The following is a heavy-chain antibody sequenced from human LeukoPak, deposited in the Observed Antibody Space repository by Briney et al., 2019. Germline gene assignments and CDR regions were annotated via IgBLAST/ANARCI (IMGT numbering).Heavy chain of an antibody. CDR2: IKQDGSEK. CDR3: YVGPTDY. J-gene: IGHJ4*02. CDR1: GFIFSSYW. V-gene: IGHV3-7*01. D-gene: IGHD1-26*01. Sequence: GGSLRLSCAASGFIFSSYWMSWVRQAPGKGLEWAANIKQDGSEKNYLGSVKGRFTISRDNAKNSLYLQMNSLRAEDTAVYYCYVGPTDYWGQGTLVTVSS.